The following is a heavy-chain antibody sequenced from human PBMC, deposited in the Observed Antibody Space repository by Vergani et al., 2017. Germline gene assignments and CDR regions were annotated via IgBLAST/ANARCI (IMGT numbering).Heavy chain of an antibody. J-gene: IGHJ4*02. CDR2: IKQDGSEK. CDR3: ARSNLLRYFDWLSATFFDY. D-gene: IGHD3-9*01. Sequence: EVQQVESGGGLVQPGGSLRLSCAASGFTFSSYWMSWVRQAPGKGLEWVANIKQDGSEKYYVDSVKGRFTISRDNAKNSLYLQMNSLRAEDTAVYYCARSNLLRYFDWLSATFFDYWGQGTLVTVSS. V-gene: IGHV3-7*01. CDR1: GFTFSSYW.